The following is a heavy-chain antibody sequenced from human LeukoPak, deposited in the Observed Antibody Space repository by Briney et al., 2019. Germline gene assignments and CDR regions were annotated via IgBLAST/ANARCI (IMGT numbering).Heavy chain of an antibody. J-gene: IGHJ4*02. V-gene: IGHV4-34*01. CDR2: INQSGIT. CDR1: GGSFNYY. Sequence: SETLSLTCAVYGGSFNYYWSWIRQPPGKGLEWIGDINQSGITNYDPSLKSRVTISIDTSKNQLSLKVTSVAAADTAVYYCARGSHRAWEVLLDRGQGTLVTVSS. D-gene: IGHD3-10*01. CDR3: ARGSHRAWEVLLD.